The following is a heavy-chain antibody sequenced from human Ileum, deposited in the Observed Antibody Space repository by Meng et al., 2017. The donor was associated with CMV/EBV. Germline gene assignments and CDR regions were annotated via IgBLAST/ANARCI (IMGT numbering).Heavy chain of an antibody. CDR3: ARDLYDCSSTSCYRGTYYYYGMDV. CDR2: IYYSGST. V-gene: IGHV4-39*07. J-gene: IGHJ6*02. CDR1: GGSISSSSYY. Sequence: GSLRLSCTVSGGSISSSSYYWGWIRQPPGKGLEWIGSIYYSGSTYYNPSLKSRVTISVDTSKNQFSLKLSSVTAADTAVYYCARDLYDCSSTSCYRGTYYYYGMDVWGQGTTVTVSS. D-gene: IGHD2-2*02.